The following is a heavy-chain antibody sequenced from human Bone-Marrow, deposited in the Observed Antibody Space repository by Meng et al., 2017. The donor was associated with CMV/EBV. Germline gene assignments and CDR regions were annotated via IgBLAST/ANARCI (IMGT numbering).Heavy chain of an antibody. J-gene: IGHJ4*02. Sequence: SVKVSCKASGGTFSSYAISWVRQAPGQGLEWMGGIIPILGIANYAQKFQGRVTITADKSTSTAYMELSSLRSEDTAVYYCARTHLTGYSLDKWGQGTLVTVSS. CDR2: IIPILGIA. D-gene: IGHD3-9*01. CDR1: GGTFSSYA. CDR3: ARTHLTGYSLDK. V-gene: IGHV1-69*10.